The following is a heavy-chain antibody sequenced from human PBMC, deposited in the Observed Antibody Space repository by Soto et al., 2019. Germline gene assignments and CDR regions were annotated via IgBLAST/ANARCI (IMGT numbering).Heavy chain of an antibody. CDR1: GFSLSTSGMC. CDR3: ARSHGGYSGYDWYYYMDV. Sequence: SGPTLVNPTQTLTLTCTFSGFSLSTSGMCVSWIRQPPGKALEWLARIDWDDDKYYSTSLKTRLTISKDTSKNQVVLTMTNMDPVDTATYFCARSHGGYSGYDWYYYMDVWGKGTTVTVSS. V-gene: IGHV2-70*11. J-gene: IGHJ6*03. CDR2: IDWDDDK. D-gene: IGHD5-12*01.